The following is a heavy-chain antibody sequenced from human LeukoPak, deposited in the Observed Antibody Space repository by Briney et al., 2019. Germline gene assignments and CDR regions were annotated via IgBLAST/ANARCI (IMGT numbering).Heavy chain of an antibody. V-gene: IGHV1-69*06. D-gene: IGHD6-19*01. CDR2: IIPIFGTA. CDR1: GGTFSSYA. Sequence: SVKVSCKASGGTFSSYAISWVRQAPGQGLEWMGGIIPIFGTANYAQKFQGRVTITADKSTSTAYMELSSLRSEDTAVYYCARSIAVAGTVPRYYYYMDVWGKGTTVTVSS. CDR3: ARSIAVAGTVPRYYYYMDV. J-gene: IGHJ6*03.